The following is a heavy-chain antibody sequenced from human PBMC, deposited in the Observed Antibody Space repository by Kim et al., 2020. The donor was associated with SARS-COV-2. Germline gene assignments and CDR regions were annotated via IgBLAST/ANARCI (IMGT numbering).Heavy chain of an antibody. CDR3: ARDLYYYDTSGSIRD. Sequence: ASVKVSCKASGYTFISYGINWVRQAPGQGLEWMGWISAYNGNTNYTQKLQGRVTMTTDTSTTTAYMELRSLRSDDTAVYYCARDLYYYDTSGSIRDWGQGTLVTVSS. V-gene: IGHV1-18*01. D-gene: IGHD3-22*01. J-gene: IGHJ4*02. CDR1: GYTFISYG. CDR2: ISAYNGNT.